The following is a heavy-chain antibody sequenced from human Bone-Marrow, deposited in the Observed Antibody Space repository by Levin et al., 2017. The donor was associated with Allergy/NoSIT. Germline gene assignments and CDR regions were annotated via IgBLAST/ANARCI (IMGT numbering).Heavy chain of an antibody. D-gene: IGHD2-21*01. CDR1: GNTFTNYY. V-gene: IGHV1-46*01. Sequence: PGESLKISCKASGNTFTNYYIHFLRQAPGLGLEWMGLSNPRGGATAYAQNLQGRVTLTRDTSTSTVYMELRSLRSDDTAVYYCTREVTSTIVGFDYWGQGTPVTVSS. CDR3: TREVTSTIVGFDY. CDR2: SNPRGGAT. J-gene: IGHJ4*02.